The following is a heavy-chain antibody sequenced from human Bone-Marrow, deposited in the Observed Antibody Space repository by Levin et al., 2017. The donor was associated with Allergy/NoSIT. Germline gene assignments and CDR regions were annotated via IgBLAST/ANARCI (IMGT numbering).Heavy chain of an antibody. CDR1: GFTFSSYG. Sequence: PGGSLRLSCAASGFTFSSYGMHWVRQAPGKGLEWVAVIWYDGSNKYYADSVKGRFTISRDNSKNTLYLQMNSLRAEDTAVYYCARDRSGIAAAGTVRGGWFDPWGQGTLVTVSS. CDR3: ARDRSGIAAAGTVRGGWFDP. CDR2: IWYDGSNK. V-gene: IGHV3-33*01. J-gene: IGHJ5*02. D-gene: IGHD6-13*01.